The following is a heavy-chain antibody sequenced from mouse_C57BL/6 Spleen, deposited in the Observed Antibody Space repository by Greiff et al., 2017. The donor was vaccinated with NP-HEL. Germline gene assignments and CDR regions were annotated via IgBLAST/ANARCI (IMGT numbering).Heavy chain of an antibody. CDR1: GFSLTSYG. Sequence: QVQLKESGPGLVAPSQSLSITCTVSGFSLTSYGVDWVRQSPGKGLEWLGVIWGVGSTNYNSALKSRLSISKDNSKSQVFLKMNSLQTDDTAMYYCASDGGYYGSSYVPFAYWGQGTLVTVSA. V-gene: IGHV2-6*01. D-gene: IGHD1-1*01. CDR3: ASDGGYYGSSYVPFAY. J-gene: IGHJ3*01. CDR2: IWGVGST.